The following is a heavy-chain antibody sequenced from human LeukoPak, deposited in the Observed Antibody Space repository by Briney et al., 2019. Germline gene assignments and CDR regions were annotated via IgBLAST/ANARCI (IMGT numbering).Heavy chain of an antibody. J-gene: IGHJ4*02. D-gene: IGHD1-14*01. CDR2: IFHSGST. CDR3: VRTNPWDLTYYFDY. Sequence: SETLSLTCTVSGDSIKSHFWSWVRQPPGKRLEWIGYIFHSGSTNYNPSLKSRVTISVDTSKNQFSLRLTSVTAADTAVYYCVRTNPWDLTYYFDYWGQGTLVTVSS. CDR1: GDSIKSHF. V-gene: IGHV4-59*11.